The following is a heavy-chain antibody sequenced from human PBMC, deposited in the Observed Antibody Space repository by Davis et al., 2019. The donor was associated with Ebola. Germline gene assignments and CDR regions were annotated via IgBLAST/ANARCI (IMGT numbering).Heavy chain of an antibody. D-gene: IGHD6-6*01. CDR2: INHSGTT. CDR1: AWSFSGYY. V-gene: IGHV4-34*01. J-gene: IGHJ4*02. CDR3: AKRGSSVDFDY. Sequence: MPSETLSLTCPLSAWSFSGYYWSWIRQPPGKGLEWVGEINHSGTTNYNPSLKSRVTISVDTSKNQFSLKLNPVTAADTAVYYCAKRGSSVDFDYWGQGTLVTVSS.